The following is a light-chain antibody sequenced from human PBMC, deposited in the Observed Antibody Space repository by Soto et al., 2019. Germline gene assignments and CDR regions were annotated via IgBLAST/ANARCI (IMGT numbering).Light chain of an antibody. J-gene: IGLJ1*01. CDR3: CSFASSSTYV. V-gene: IGLV2-14*03. Sequence: QSVLTQPASVSGSPGQSITISCTGTNSDVGAYIYVSWYQQHPGKAPKLMVYDINNRPSGVSNRFSGSKSGNTASLTISGLQAEDEADYYCCSFASSSTYVFGTWTKVTVL. CDR1: NSDVGAYIY. CDR2: DIN.